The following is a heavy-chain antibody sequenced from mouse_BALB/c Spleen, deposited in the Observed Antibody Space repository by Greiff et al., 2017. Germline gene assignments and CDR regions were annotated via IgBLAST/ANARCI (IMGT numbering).Heavy chain of an antibody. J-gene: IGHJ2*01. Sequence: EVKLEESGGGLVQPGGSLRLSCATSGFTFSDYYMSWVRQPPGKALEWLGFIRNKANGYTTEYSASVKGRFTISRDNSQSILYLQMNTLRAEDSATYYCARDLLTGTDYWGQGTTLTVSS. CDR1: GFTFSDYY. V-gene: IGHV7-3*02. CDR3: ARDLLTGTDY. CDR2: IRNKANGYTT. D-gene: IGHD4-1*01.